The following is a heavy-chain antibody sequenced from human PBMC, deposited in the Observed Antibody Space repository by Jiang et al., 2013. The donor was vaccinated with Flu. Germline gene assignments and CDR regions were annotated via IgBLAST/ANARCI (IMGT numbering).Heavy chain of an antibody. J-gene: IGHJ4*02. D-gene: IGHD3-16*02. CDR1: GYTFTSYY. CDR3: ARAIENDCVWGSYRYFDY. Sequence: SGAEVKKPGASVKVSCKASGYTFTSYYMHWVRQAPGQGLEWMGIINPSGGSTSYAQKFQGRVTMTRDTSTSTAYMELSSLRSEDTAVYYCARAIENDCVWGSYRYFDYWGQGTLITVSS. V-gene: IGHV1-46*01. CDR2: INPSGGST.